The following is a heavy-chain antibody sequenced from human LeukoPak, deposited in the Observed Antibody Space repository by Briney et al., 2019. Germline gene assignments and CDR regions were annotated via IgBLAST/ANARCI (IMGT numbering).Heavy chain of an antibody. Sequence: GGSLRVSCAASGFTFSSHWMSWVRQAPGKGLEWVANIKQDGSEKNYVDSVKGRFTISRDNAKNSLYLQMEGLRGEDTAVYFCAREGPNGFWSGHSLENWGQGTLVTVSS. CDR1: GFTFSSHW. V-gene: IGHV3-7*01. CDR2: IKQDGSEK. D-gene: IGHD3-3*01. CDR3: AREGPNGFWSGHSLEN. J-gene: IGHJ4*02.